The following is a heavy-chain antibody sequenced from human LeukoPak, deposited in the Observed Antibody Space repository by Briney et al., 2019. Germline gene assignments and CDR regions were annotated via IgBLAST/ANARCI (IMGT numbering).Heavy chain of an antibody. D-gene: IGHD7-27*01. Sequence: PSETLSLTCTVSGGSISSYYWSWIRQPPGKGLEWIGYIYYSGSTYYNPSLKSRVTISVDTSKNQFSLKLSSVTAADTAVYYCARASGDRYYYYGMDVWGQGTTVTVSS. CDR1: GGSISSYY. J-gene: IGHJ6*02. V-gene: IGHV4-59*08. CDR2: IYYSGST. CDR3: ARASGDRYYYYGMDV.